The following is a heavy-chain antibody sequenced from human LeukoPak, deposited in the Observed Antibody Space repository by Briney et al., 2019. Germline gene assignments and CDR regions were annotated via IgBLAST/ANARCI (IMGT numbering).Heavy chain of an antibody. Sequence: SETLSLTCTVSGGSISSSSYCWGWIRQPPRKGLEWIGSIYYSGSTYHNPSLKSRATMSVDTPKNQFSLKLSSVTVADTAVYYCARLLGGVPAVFRFDPWGQGTLVTVSS. J-gene: IGHJ5*02. V-gene: IGHV4-39*01. CDR1: GGSISSSSYC. D-gene: IGHD2-2*01. CDR3: ARLLGGVPAVFRFDP. CDR2: IYYSGST.